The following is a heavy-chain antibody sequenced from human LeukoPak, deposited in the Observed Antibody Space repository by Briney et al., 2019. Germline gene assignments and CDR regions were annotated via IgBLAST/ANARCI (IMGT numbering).Heavy chain of an antibody. CDR1: RYTLTEFS. D-gene: IGHD3-10*01. CDR2: YDPEDGEA. CDR3: AAWRRDYYGSMAT. Sequence: ASVKVSCKVSRYTLTEFSIHWVRQARGIGLEWMGGYDPEDGEAFYAQKVEDRVTLTVDTSTHTAYMELNSLTSDDTAVYYCAAWRRDYYGSMATWGQGTMVTVSS. V-gene: IGHV1-24*01. J-gene: IGHJ3*01.